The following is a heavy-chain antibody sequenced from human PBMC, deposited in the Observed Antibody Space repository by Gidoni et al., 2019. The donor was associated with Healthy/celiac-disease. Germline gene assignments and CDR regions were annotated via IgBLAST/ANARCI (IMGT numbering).Heavy chain of an antibody. CDR2: ISGSGGST. CDR3: AKVHSSYYYDSSGGDAFDI. Sequence: EVQLLESGGGLVQPGGSLRLSCAASGFTFSSYAMCWVRQAPGKGLEWVSAISGSGGSTYYADSVKGRFTISRDNSKNTLYLQMNNLRAEDTAVYYCAKVHSSYYYDSSGGDAFDIWGQGTMVTVSS. J-gene: IGHJ3*02. D-gene: IGHD3-22*01. V-gene: IGHV3-23*01. CDR1: GFTFSSYA.